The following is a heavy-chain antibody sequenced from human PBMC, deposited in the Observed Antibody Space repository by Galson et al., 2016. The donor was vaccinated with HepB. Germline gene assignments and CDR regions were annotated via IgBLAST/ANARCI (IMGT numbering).Heavy chain of an antibody. CDR2: ISGGATAT. CDR1: GFTFSSYA. Sequence: SLRLSCAASGFTFSSYAMTWVRQAPGRGLEWVSGISGGATATYNADSVKGRFAISRDNSKNTLFLQMNNLRAEDTALYYCAKVTRPGISAPRYGMDVWGKGTRSPSPQ. V-gene: IGHV3-23*01. J-gene: IGHJ6*04. D-gene: IGHD6-13*01. CDR3: AKVTRPGISAPRYGMDV.